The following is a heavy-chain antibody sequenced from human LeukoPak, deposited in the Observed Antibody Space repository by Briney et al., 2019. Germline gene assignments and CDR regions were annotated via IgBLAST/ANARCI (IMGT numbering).Heavy chain of an antibody. Sequence: AAVKVSCKASGGTFSSYAISWVRQAPGQGLEWMGGIIPIFGTANYAQKFQGRVTITTDESTSTAYMELSSLRSEDTAVYYCARGVTAMVTGQNEYWGQGTLVAVSS. CDR3: ARGVTAMVTGQNEY. J-gene: IGHJ4*02. D-gene: IGHD5-18*01. CDR2: IIPIFGTA. V-gene: IGHV1-69*05. CDR1: GGTFSSYA.